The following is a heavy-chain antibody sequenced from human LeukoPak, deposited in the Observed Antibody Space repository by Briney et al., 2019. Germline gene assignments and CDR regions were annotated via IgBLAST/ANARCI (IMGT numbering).Heavy chain of an antibody. CDR3: ARGWDSSGYSSPDY. D-gene: IGHD3-22*01. V-gene: IGHV3-13*01. J-gene: IGHJ4*02. CDR1: GFTFSSYD. Sequence: GGSLRLSCAASGFTFSSYDMHWVRQATGKGLEWVSAIGTAGDTYYPGSVKGRFTISRENAKNSLYLQMNSLRAGDTAVYYCARGWDSSGYSSPDYWGQGTLVTVSS. CDR2: IGTAGDT.